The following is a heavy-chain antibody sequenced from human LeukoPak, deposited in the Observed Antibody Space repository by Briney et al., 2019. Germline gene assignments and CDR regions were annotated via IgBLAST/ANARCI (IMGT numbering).Heavy chain of an antibody. CDR2: GYYAGSGS. Sequence: PSETLSLPCDVSGASTNADSYFWGWIRQPPGKGLEWVGSGYYAGSGSHYNPSLKSRVTISVDTSRNRYSLKLHSVTTADTAAYYCVRLWLRWGIDYWGQGSLVTVSS. J-gene: IGHJ4*02. CDR3: VRLWLRWGIDY. CDR1: GASTNADSYF. D-gene: IGHD5-12*01. V-gene: IGHV4-39*01.